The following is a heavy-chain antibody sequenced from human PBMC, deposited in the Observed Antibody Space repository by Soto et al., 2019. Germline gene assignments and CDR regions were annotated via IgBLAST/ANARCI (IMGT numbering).Heavy chain of an antibody. D-gene: IGHD2-21*01. CDR1: GFIFSSCA. J-gene: IGHJ6*02. Sequence: PGGSLRLSCAASGFIFSSCAITWVRQAPGKGLEWVSAITGSGGSSYYADSVKGRFTISRDNSKNTLSLQMNSLRAEDTAIYYCAKGRFPYPYAMDVWGQGTTVTVSS. V-gene: IGHV3-23*01. CDR2: ITGSGGSS. CDR3: AKGRFPYPYAMDV.